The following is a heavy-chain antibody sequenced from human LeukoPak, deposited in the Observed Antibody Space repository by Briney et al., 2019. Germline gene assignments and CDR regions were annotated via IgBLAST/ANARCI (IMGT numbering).Heavy chain of an antibody. V-gene: IGHV5-51*01. D-gene: IGHD2/OR15-2a*01. J-gene: IGHJ4*02. CDR1: GYSFTSYW. CDR3: ARHPLYCNTTNCYAY. CDR2: IYPGDSDT. Sequence: GESLKISRKGSGYSFTSYWIGWVRQMPGKGLEWMGIIYPGDSDTRYSPSFQGQVTISAAKSISTAYLQWSSLKASDTAMYYCARHPLYCNTTNCYAYWGQGTLVTVSS.